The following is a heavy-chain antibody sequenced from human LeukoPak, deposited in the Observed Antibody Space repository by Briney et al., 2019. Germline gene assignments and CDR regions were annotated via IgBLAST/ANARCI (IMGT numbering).Heavy chain of an antibody. CDR3: AAVDTAMASLDY. CDR2: IYYSGST. Sequence: SGTLSLTCTVSGGSISSSSYYWVWGRQPPGKGLEWIGSIYYSGSTYYNPSLKSRVTISVDTSKNQFSLKLSSVTAADTAVYYCAAVDTAMASLDYWGQGTLVTVSS. CDR1: GGSISSSSYY. D-gene: IGHD5-18*01. J-gene: IGHJ4*02. V-gene: IGHV4-39*07.